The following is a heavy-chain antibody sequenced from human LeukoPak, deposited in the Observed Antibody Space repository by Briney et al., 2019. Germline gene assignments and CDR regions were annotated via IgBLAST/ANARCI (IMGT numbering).Heavy chain of an antibody. CDR3: ARGPYSSSDPAGLDY. V-gene: IGHV3-33*01. Sequence: GRSLRLSCAASGFTFSSYGMHWVRQAPGKGLEWVAVIWYDGSNKYYADSVKGRFTISRDNSKNTLYLQMNSLRAEDTAVYYCARGPYSSSDPAGLDYWGQGTLVTVSS. CDR1: GFTFSSYG. CDR2: IWYDGSNK. D-gene: IGHD6-13*01. J-gene: IGHJ4*02.